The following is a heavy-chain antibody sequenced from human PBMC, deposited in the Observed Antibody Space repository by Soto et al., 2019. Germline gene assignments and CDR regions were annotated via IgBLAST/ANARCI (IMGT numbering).Heavy chain of an antibody. V-gene: IGHV3-23*01. J-gene: IGHJ4*02. CDR3: AKLRPYGSGSYSGY. Sequence: EVQLLESGGGLVQPGGSLRLSCAASGFTFSNYAMTWVRQAPGKGLEWVSAISNSGGSIYYADSVKGRFTSSRDNSKNTLYLQMKSLRADDTAVYYCAKLRPYGSGSYSGYWGQGTLVTVSS. CDR1: GFTFSNYA. D-gene: IGHD3-10*01. CDR2: ISNSGGSI.